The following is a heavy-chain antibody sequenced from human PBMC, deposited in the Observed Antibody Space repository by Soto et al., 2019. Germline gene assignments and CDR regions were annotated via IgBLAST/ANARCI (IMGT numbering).Heavy chain of an antibody. J-gene: IGHJ4*02. CDR3: ARGSCRSSSCYGFDY. CDR2: INHSGST. D-gene: IGHD2-2*01. V-gene: IGHV4-34*01. CDR1: GGSFSGYY. Sequence: QVQLQQWGAGLLKPSETLSLTCAVYGGSFSGYYWSWIRQPPGKGLEWIGEINHSGSTNYNPSLKSRVTISVDTSKKQFSLRLSSVTAADTAVYYCARGSCRSSSCYGFDYWGQGTLVTVSS.